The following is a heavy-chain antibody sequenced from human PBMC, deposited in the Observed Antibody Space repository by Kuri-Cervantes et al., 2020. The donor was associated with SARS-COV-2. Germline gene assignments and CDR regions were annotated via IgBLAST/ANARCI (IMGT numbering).Heavy chain of an antibody. Sequence: GESLKISCAASGFTFSSYWMSWVRQAPGKGLEWVANIKQDGSEKYYVDSVKGRFTISRDNAKNSLYLQMNSLRAEDTAVYYCAREDYGDYLWGQGTMVTVSS. V-gene: IGHV3-7*01. CDR1: GFTFSSYW. CDR2: IKQDGSEK. J-gene: IGHJ3*01. D-gene: IGHD4-17*01. CDR3: AREDYGDYL.